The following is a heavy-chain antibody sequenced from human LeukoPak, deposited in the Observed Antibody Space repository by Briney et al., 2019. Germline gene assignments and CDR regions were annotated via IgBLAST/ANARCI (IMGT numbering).Heavy chain of an antibody. CDR1: GGSVSSGSYY. J-gene: IGHJ4*02. CDR2: IYYSGST. CDR3: ARGRLGDCFDY. D-gene: IGHD1-1*01. V-gene: IGHV4-61*01. Sequence: SETLSLTCTVSGGSVSSGSYYWSWIRQPPGKGLEWIGYIYYSGSTNYNPSLKSRVTISVDTSKNQFSLKLSSVTAADTAVYYCARGRLGDCFDYWGQGTLVTVSS.